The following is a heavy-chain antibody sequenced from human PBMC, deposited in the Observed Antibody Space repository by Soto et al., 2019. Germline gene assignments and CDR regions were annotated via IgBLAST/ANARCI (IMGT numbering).Heavy chain of an antibody. Sequence: GGSLRLSCAASGFTFSTYWMTWVRQAPGKGLEWVANINLDGSEKHYVDSVKGRFTISRDNAKNSLYLQMNRLRAEDTAVYYCARARIDYWGQGTRVTVSS. CDR2: INLDGSEK. CDR1: GFTFSTYW. J-gene: IGHJ4*02. CDR3: ARARIDY. V-gene: IGHV3-7*01.